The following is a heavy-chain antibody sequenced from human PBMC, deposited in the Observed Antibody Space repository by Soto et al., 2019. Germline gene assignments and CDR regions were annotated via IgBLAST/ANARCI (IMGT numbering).Heavy chain of an antibody. CDR1: GVSISSSY. CDR3: ARGGNRYSNTASGVGGFDF. J-gene: IGHJ4*02. D-gene: IGHD5-12*01. CDR2: IYYTGTT. V-gene: IGHV4-59*01. Sequence: SETLSLTCTVSGVSISSSYWSWIRQSPGTGLEWIGYIYYTGTTNYNPSLKRRVAISLDTAKNQFSLNVNSLTTADTAVYFCARGGNRYSNTASGVGGFDFWGQGTLVTVSS.